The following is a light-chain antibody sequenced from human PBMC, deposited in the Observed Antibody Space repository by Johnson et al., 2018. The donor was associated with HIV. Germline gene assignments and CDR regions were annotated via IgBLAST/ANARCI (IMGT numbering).Light chain of an antibody. CDR1: SSNIGNNY. Sequence: QSVLTQPPSVSAAPGQKVTISCSGSSSNIGNNYVSWYQQFPGTAPKLLIYENNKRPSGIPDRFSGSKSGTSATLGITGLQTGDEADYYCGTWDSSLSADVFGTGTKVTGL. CDR3: GTWDSSLSADV. CDR2: ENN. V-gene: IGLV1-51*02. J-gene: IGLJ1*01.